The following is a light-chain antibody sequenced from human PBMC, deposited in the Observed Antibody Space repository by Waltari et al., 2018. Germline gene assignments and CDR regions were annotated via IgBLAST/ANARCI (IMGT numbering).Light chain of an antibody. V-gene: IGLV1-40*01. Sequence: QSVLKQPPSVSGAPGQRVTISCTGTRSHIGAGYDVHWYQQLPGQAPKLPIFANPNRPSGVPGRFSGSKSGTSASLAITGLQSEDEADYYCQSYDSSLSGSYVFGTGTKVTVL. J-gene: IGLJ1*01. CDR1: RSHIGAGYD. CDR2: ANP. CDR3: QSYDSSLSGSYV.